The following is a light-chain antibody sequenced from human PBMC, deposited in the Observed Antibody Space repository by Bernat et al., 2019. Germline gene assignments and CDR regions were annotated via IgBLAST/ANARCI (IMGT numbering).Light chain of an antibody. CDR2: DAS. J-gene: IGKJ4*01. V-gene: IGKV1-27*01. Sequence: DIQMTQSPSSLSASVGDRVTITCRASQAIGNYVAWYQQKPGKVPKLLIYDASTLQSGVPSRFSASGSGTDFTLTISSLQPEDVATYYCQNFNRAPLTFGGGTKVEI. CDR3: QNFNRAPLT. CDR1: QAIGNY.